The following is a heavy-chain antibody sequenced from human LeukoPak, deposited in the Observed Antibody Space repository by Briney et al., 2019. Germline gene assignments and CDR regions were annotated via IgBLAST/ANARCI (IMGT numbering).Heavy chain of an antibody. V-gene: IGHV1-69*04. J-gene: IGHJ4*02. CDR3: ARDRGGSYWFSDY. CDR1: GGTFSRYA. D-gene: IGHD1-26*01. CDR2: TIPILGIA. Sequence: SVKVCCKASGGTFSRYAISWVRQTPGQGLEWMGRTIPILGIANHAQKFQGRVTITADNPTSTAYMELSSLSSEDTAVYYCARDRGGSYWFSDYWGQGTLVTVSS.